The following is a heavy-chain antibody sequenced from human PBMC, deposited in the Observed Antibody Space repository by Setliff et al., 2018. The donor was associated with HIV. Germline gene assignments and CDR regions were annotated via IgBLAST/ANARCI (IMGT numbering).Heavy chain of an antibody. CDR1: GYTFTGHY. CDR2: SNPNSGAT. J-gene: IGHJ4*02. CDR3: TRDVRSDFGSDY. V-gene: IGHV1-2*02. Sequence: ASVKVSCKASGYTFTGHYIHWVRQAPGQGLEWMGWSNPNSGATHYAQKFQGRVTMTRDTSISTAYMELSRLSSDDTALYYCTRDVRSDFGSDYWGQGTMVTVSS. D-gene: IGHD3-16*01.